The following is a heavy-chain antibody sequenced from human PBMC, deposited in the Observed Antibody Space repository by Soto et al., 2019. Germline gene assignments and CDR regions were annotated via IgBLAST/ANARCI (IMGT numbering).Heavy chain of an antibody. Sequence: SQTLSLTCAIFGDSVSSNSAAWNWIRQSPSRGLEWLGRTYYRSKWYNDYAVSVKSRITINPDTSKNQFSLQLNSVTPEDTAVYYCARDHRYIVARLDYYYYGMDVWGQGTTVTVSS. CDR3: ARDHRYIVARLDYYYYGMDV. V-gene: IGHV6-1*01. CDR1: GDSVSSNSAA. J-gene: IGHJ6*02. CDR2: TYYRSKWYN. D-gene: IGHD6-6*01.